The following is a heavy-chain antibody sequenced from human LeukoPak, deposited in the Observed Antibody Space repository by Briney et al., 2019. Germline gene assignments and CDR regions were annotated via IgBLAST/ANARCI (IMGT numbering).Heavy chain of an antibody. J-gene: IGHJ6*03. D-gene: IGHD3-3*01. CDR3: ARDATGRYDFWSGYYYYYYYTDV. CDR1: GFTVSSNY. V-gene: IGHV3-66*02. CDR2: IYSGGST. Sequence: GGFLRLSCAASGFTVSSNYMSWVRQAPGKGLEWVSVIYSGGSTYYADSVKGRFTISRDNSKNTLYLQMNSLRAEDTAVYYCARDATGRYDFWSGYYYYYYYTDVWGKGTTVTVSS.